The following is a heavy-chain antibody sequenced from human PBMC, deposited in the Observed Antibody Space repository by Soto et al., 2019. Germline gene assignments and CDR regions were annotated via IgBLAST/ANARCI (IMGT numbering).Heavy chain of an antibody. D-gene: IGHD2-15*01. J-gene: IGHJ6*02. Sequence: QVQLVESGGGVVQPGRSLRLSCAASGFTFSNNGMHWVRQAPGKGLEWVAAIWYDGINKYYADSVKGRFIISRDNSKNTVYLQMNSLSAEDTAVYYCARDRVQMVDGLDVWGQGTTVTVSS. CDR1: GFTFSNNG. CDR2: IWYDGINK. CDR3: ARDRVQMVDGLDV. V-gene: IGHV3-33*01.